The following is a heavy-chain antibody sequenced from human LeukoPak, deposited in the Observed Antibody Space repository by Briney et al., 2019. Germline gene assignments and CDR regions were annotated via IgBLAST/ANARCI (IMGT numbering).Heavy chain of an antibody. CDR2: IYYSGST. V-gene: IGHV4-59*01. D-gene: IGHD4-17*01. CDR1: GGSISSYY. CDR3: ARAPSGDYVAY. J-gene: IGHJ4*02. Sequence: PSETLSLTCTVSGGSISSYYRSWIRQPPGQGLEWIGYIYYSGSTNYNPSLKSRVTISVDTSKNQFSLKLSSVTAADTAVYYCARAPSGDYVAYWGQGTLVTVSS.